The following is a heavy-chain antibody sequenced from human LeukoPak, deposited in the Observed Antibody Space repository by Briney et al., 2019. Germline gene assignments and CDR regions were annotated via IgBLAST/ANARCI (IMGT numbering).Heavy chain of an antibody. CDR2: IYETGNS. CDR1: GGSIARGGYS. Sequence: SETLSLTCFVSGGSIARGGYSWTWLRQPPGKDLEWIGGIYETGNSHYNPSLKSRVTISVDFPKNPSSVSLTNVTAADTAVYYCARRTGWVDPWGQGTLVTVSS. J-gene: IGHJ5*02. CDR3: ARRTGWVDP. V-gene: IGHV4-30-2*01.